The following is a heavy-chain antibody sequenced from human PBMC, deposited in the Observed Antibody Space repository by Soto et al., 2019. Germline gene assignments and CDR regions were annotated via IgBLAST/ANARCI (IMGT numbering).Heavy chain of an antibody. J-gene: IGHJ4*02. Sequence: GGSLRLSCEVSGFSASGNYMSWVRQAPGKGLDWVSVIYSGGSRYYADSVRGRFTISRDESQNTLYLQMNNLRAEDTAVYYCARSMMVRGVLFDLWGRGSLVTVSS. D-gene: IGHD3-10*01. V-gene: IGHV3-53*01. CDR1: GFSASGNY. CDR3: ARSMMVRGVLFDL. CDR2: IYSGGSR.